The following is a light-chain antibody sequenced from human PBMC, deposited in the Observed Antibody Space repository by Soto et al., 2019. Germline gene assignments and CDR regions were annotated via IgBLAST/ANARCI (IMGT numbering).Light chain of an antibody. CDR3: LQYDSLPLT. Sequence: DIQMTQSPSSLSASVGDRVTITCQASQDISTYLSWFQQKPGNAPKLLIFDASNLGTGVPARFSGSGSGTDFTLTISSLQPEDIAAYYCLQYDSLPLTVGPGAK. CDR2: DAS. V-gene: IGKV1-33*01. J-gene: IGKJ3*01. CDR1: QDISTY.